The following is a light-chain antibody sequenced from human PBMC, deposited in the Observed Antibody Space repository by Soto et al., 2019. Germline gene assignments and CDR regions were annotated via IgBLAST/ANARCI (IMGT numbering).Light chain of an antibody. Sequence: QSALTQPASVSGSPGQSITISCAGGSSDVGSYNRVSWYPQYPGKAPQLIIYDVSKRRSGVSNRFSGSKSGNTASLTISGVQADDEDDYFCSSFSASGTWVIGGGTQLTVL. CDR2: DVS. V-gene: IGLV2-14*02. CDR1: SSDVGSYNR. J-gene: IGLJ3*02. CDR3: SSFSASGTWV.